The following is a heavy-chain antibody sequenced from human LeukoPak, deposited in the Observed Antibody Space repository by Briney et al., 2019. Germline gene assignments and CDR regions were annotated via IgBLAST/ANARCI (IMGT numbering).Heavy chain of an antibody. Sequence: PGGSLRLSCAASGFTFSSYGMHWVRQAPGKGLEWVAVISYDGSNKYYADSVKGRFTISRDNSKNTLYLQMNSLRAEDTAVYYCAKAIGYPSSGSWGQGTLVTVSS. V-gene: IGHV3-30*18. CDR2: ISYDGSNK. D-gene: IGHD6-25*01. CDR1: GFTFSSYG. CDR3: AKAIGYPSSGS. J-gene: IGHJ5*02.